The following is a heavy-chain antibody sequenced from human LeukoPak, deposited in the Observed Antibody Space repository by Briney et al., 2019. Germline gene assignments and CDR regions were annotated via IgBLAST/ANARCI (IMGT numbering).Heavy chain of an antibody. V-gene: IGHV3-30*01. CDR1: GFTFSSYA. CDR2: ISYDGSNK. CDR3: ARGGLSGYDDGYFDY. D-gene: IGHD5-12*01. J-gene: IGHJ4*02. Sequence: GRSLRLSCAASGFTFSSYAMHWVRQAPGKGLEWVAVISYDGSNKYYADSVKGRFTISRDNSKNTLYLQMNSLRAEDTAVYYCARGGLSGYDDGYFDYWGQGTLVTVSS.